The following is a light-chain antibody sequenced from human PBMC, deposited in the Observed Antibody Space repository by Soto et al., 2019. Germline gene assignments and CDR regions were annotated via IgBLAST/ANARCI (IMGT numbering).Light chain of an antibody. CDR1: RNVRTF. CDR3: QQHSHWPPWK. Sequence: EVVLTQSPATLSLSPGERATLSCRASRNVRTFLDWYQQKPGQAPRLLIYGASNRATGIPARFSGSGSGTDFTLTISSLEPEDFAVYYCQQHSHWPPWKFGQGTKVDIK. CDR2: GAS. V-gene: IGKV3-11*01. J-gene: IGKJ1*01.